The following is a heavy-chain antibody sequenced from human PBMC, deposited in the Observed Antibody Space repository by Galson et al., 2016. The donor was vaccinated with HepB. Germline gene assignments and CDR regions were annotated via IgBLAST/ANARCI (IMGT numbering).Heavy chain of an antibody. V-gene: IGHV3-33*08. Sequence: SLRLSCAASGFTFSSYAMHWVRQAPGKGLEWVAFIWFDGSNEKYADSVKGRFTISRDNSKNTLYLQMNSLRADDTAVYYCATSPYCGGGSCYPGGYWGQGTLVTVSS. CDR2: IWFDGSNE. J-gene: IGHJ4*02. D-gene: IGHD2-15*01. CDR1: GFTFSSYA. CDR3: ATSPYCGGGSCYPGGY.